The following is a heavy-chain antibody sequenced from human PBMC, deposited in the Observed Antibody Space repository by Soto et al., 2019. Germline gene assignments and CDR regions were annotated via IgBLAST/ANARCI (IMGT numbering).Heavy chain of an antibody. Sequence: PGGSLRLSCAASGFTFSSYAMTWVRQAPGKGLEWVSGISGSGGSTYYADSVKGRFTISRDNSKNTLFLQMNSLRAEDTAAYYCAKGLSSSSWLDYWGQGTLVTVSS. V-gene: IGHV3-23*01. CDR3: AKGLSSSSWLDY. D-gene: IGHD6-13*01. CDR2: ISGSGGST. CDR1: GFTFSSYA. J-gene: IGHJ4*02.